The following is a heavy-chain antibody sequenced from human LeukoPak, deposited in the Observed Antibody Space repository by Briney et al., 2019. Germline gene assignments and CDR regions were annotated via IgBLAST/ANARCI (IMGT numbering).Heavy chain of an antibody. CDR2: IKSKTDGGTT. D-gene: IGHD5-18*01. V-gene: IGHV3-15*01. CDR1: GFTFSSYA. J-gene: IGHJ4*02. CDR3: TTTITLGGYSYGYAGY. Sequence: PGGSLRLSCAASGFTFSSYAMSWVRQAPGKGLEWVGRIKSKTDGGTTDYAAPVKGRFTISRDDSKNTLYLQMNSLKTEDTAVYYCTTTITLGGYSYGYAGYWGQGTLVTVSS.